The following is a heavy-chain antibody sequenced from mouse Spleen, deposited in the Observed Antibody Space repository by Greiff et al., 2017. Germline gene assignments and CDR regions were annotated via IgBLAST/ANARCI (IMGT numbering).Heavy chain of an antibody. CDR2: ISYDGSN. J-gene: IGHJ4*01. D-gene: IGHD2-12*01. CDR1: GYSITSGYY. Sequence: VQLQQSGPGLVKPSQSLSLTCSVTGYSITSGYYWNWIRQFPGNKLEWMGYISYDGSNNYNPSLKNRISITRDTSKNQFFLKLNSVTTEDTATYYCAIYYSYYSYAMDYWGQGTSVTVSS. CDR3: AIYYSYYSYAMDY. V-gene: IGHV3-6*01.